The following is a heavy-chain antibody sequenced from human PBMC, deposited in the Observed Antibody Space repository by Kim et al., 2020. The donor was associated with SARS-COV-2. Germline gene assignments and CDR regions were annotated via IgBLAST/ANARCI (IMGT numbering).Heavy chain of an antibody. D-gene: IGHD3-10*01. J-gene: IGHJ4*02. Sequence: DPVKGRFTDSRNNSKNTLYLKMNSLRDEDTAVYYCAKDWAYSYGLGYFDYWGQGALVTVSS. V-gene: IGHV3-30*02. CDR3: AKDWAYSYGLGYFDY.